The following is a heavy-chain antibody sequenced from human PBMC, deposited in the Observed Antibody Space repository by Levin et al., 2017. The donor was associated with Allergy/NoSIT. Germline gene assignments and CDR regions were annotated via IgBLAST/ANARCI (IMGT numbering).Heavy chain of an antibody. V-gene: IGHV4-30-4*01. CDR3: ALQDDPTAAFDY. J-gene: IGHJ4*02. CDR2: IYYSGST. CDR1: GGSISSGDYY. D-gene: IGHD4-11*01. Sequence: PSETLSLTCTVSGGSISSGDYYWSWIRQPPGKGLEWIGYIYYSGSTYYNPSLKSRVTISVDTSKNQFSLKLSSVTAADTAVYYCALQDDPTAAFDYWGQGTLVTVSS.